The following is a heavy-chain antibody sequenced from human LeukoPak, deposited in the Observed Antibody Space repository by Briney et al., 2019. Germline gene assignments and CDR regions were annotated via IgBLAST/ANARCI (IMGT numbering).Heavy chain of an antibody. CDR1: GFTFSSYW. CDR3: ARAETIFGVVIGVYYYYYMDV. CDR2: IKQDGSEK. V-gene: IGHV3-7*01. Sequence: GGSPRLSCAASGFTFSSYWMSWVRQAPGKGLEWVANIKQDGSEKYYVDSVKGRFTISRDNAKNSLYLQMNSLRAEDTAVYYCARAETIFGVVIGVYYYYYMDVWGKGTTVTVSS. J-gene: IGHJ6*03. D-gene: IGHD3-3*01.